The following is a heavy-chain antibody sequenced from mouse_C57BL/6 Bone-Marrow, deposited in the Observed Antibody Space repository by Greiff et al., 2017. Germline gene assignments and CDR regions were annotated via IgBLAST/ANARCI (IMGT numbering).Heavy chain of an antibody. CDR1: GFSLTSYG. CDR3: AKRGYSNYGYAMHY. D-gene: IGHD2-5*01. V-gene: IGHV2-9*01. Sequence: QVQLKESGPGLVAPSQSLSITCTVSGFSLTSYGVDWVRQPPGKGLELLGVLWGGGSTNYYSALMSRLSISKDNSKSQVYLKMNSLQTDDTAMYYGAKRGYSNYGYAMHYWGQGTSVTVSS. J-gene: IGHJ4*01. CDR2: LWGGGST.